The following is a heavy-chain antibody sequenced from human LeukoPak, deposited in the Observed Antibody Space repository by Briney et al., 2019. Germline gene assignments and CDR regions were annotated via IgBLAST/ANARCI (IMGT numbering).Heavy chain of an antibody. V-gene: IGHV3-21*01. CDR2: ISSSSSYI. J-gene: IGHJ4*02. CDR3: ARDRYYDSSDFDY. D-gene: IGHD3-22*01. Sequence: GSLRLSCAASGFTFSSYSMNWVRQAPGKGLEWISSISSSSSYIYYADSVKGRFTISRDNAKNSLYLQMNSLRAEDTAVYYCARDRYYDSSDFDYWGQGTLVTVSS. CDR1: GFTFSSYS.